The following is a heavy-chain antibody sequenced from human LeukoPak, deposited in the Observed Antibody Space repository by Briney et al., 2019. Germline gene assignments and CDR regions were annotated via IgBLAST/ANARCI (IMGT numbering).Heavy chain of an antibody. CDR3: ARDRLQVAATLSYYYYGMDV. Sequence: PSETLSLTCTVSGGSISSGGYYWSWIRQPPGKGLEWIGYIYYSGSTYYNPSLKSRVTISVDTSKNQFSLKLSSVTAADTAVYYCARDRLQVAATLSYYYYGMDVWGQGTTVTVSS. J-gene: IGHJ6*02. D-gene: IGHD2-15*01. V-gene: IGHV4-31*03. CDR2: IYYSGST. CDR1: GGSISSGGYY.